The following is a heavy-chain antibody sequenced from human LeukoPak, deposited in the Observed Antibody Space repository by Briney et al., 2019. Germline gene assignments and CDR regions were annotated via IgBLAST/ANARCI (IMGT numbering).Heavy chain of an antibody. V-gene: IGHV2-70*11. CDR3: ARMDITGSRDAFDI. J-gene: IGHJ3*02. CDR2: IDWDDDK. Sequence: SGPALVKPTQTLTLTCTFSGFSLSTSGMCVSWIRQPPGKALGWLARIDWDDDKYYSTSLKTRLTISKDTSKNQVVLTMTNMDPVDTATYYCARMDITGSRDAFDIWGQGTMVTVSS. CDR1: GFSLSTSGMC. D-gene: IGHD1-14*01.